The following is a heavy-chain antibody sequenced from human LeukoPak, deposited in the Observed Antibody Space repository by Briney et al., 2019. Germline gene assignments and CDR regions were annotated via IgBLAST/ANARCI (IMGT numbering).Heavy chain of an antibody. J-gene: IGHJ4*02. CDR2: ISSSSSYI. CDR1: GFTFSSYS. D-gene: IGHD1-26*01. Sequence: PGGSLRLSCAASGFTFSSYSMNWVRQAPGKGLEWGSSISSSSSYIYYADSVKGRFTISRDNAKNSLYLQMNSLRAEDTALYYCGKANSGTYGAFDYWGQGTLVTAFS. V-gene: IGHV3-21*04. CDR3: GKANSGTYGAFDY.